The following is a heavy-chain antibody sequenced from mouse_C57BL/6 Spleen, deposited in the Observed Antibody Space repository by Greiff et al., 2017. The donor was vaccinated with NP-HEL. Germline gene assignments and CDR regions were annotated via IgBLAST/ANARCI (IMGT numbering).Heavy chain of an antibody. Sequence: DVMLVESGGDLVKPGGSLKLSCAASGFTFSSYGMSWVRQTPDKRLEWVATISSGGSYTYYPDSVKGRFTISRDNAKNTLYLQMSSLKSEDTAMYYCARHWDYGNPFAYWGQGTLVTVSA. V-gene: IGHV5-6*02. CDR2: ISSGGSYT. CDR1: GFTFSSYG. D-gene: IGHD2-1*01. J-gene: IGHJ3*01. CDR3: ARHWDYGNPFAY.